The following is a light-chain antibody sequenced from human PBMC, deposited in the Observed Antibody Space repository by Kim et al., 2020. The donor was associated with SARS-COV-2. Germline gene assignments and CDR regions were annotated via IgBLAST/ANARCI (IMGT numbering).Light chain of an antibody. V-gene: IGLV6-57*03. CDR1: SGSIANNY. CDR2: DNK. J-gene: IGLJ2*01. CDR3: QSYNNGNQV. Sequence: GKTVTISFTRSSGSIANNYVQWYQQRPGSAPTIVIYDNKQRPSGVPDRFSGSIDSSSNSASLSISGLRTEDEADYYCQSYNNGNQVFGGGTQLTVL.